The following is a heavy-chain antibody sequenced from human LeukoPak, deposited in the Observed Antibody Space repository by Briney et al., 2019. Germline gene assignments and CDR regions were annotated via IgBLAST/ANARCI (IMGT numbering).Heavy chain of an antibody. V-gene: IGHV1-2*02. CDR1: GYIFTGYY. CDR3: TRSTSGWYVSVIDY. D-gene: IGHD6-19*01. J-gene: IGHJ4*02. Sequence: ASVKVSCKASGYIFTGYYMHWVRQAPGQGLEWMGWINPNSGGTNYAQKFQGRVTMTRDTSISTAYMELRSLRSDDTAVYYCTRSTSGWYVSVIDYWGQGTLVTVSS. CDR2: INPNSGGT.